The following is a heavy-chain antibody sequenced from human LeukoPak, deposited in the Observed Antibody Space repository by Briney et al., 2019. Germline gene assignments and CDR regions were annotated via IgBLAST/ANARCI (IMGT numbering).Heavy chain of an antibody. J-gene: IGHJ4*02. CDR1: GFTFSSYA. CDR3: AKIVGNGYDLSPYYFDY. Sequence: PWGSLRLSCAASGFTFSSYAMSWVRQAPGKGLEWVSVISGSGGSTYYADSVKGRFTISRDNSKNTLYLQMNSLRAEDTAVYYCAKIVGNGYDLSPYYFDYWGQGTLVTVSS. D-gene: IGHD5-12*01. CDR2: ISGSGGST. V-gene: IGHV3-23*01.